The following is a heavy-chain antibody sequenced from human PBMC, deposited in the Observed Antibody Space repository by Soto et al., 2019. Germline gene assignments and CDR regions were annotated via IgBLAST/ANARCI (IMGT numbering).Heavy chain of an antibody. CDR3: AKEGQSSAGSRGAES. J-gene: IGHJ5*02. V-gene: IGHV3-23*01. D-gene: IGHD6-13*01. CDR1: GFTFSDYA. Sequence: EVQLLESGGDLVQPGGSLRVSCAASGFTFSDYAMSWVRQAPGKGLEWVSSISASGGTKYYADSLKGRFTISRDNSKNTLFLEMTSLRADDTAVFYCAKEGQSSAGSRGAESWGQGTLVTVSS. CDR2: ISASGGTK.